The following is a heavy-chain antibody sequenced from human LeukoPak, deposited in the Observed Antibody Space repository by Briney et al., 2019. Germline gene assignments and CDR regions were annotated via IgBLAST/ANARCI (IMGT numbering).Heavy chain of an antibody. CDR2: ISYDGSNK. CDR1: GFTFSSYA. CDR3: AREGNCSGGTCYMNAFDM. Sequence: GGSLRLSCAASGFTFSSYAMHWVRQAPGKGLEWVAVISYDGSNKYYADSVKGRFTISRDNSKNTLYLQMNSLRAEDTAAYYCAREGNCSGGTCYMNAFDMWGPGTMVIVSS. V-gene: IGHV3-30-3*01. D-gene: IGHD2-15*01. J-gene: IGHJ3*02.